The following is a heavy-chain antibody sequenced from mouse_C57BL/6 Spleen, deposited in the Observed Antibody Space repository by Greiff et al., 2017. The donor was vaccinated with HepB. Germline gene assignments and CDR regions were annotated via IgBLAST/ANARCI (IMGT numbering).Heavy chain of an antibody. V-gene: IGHV5-16*01. Sequence: DVKLVESEGGLVQPGSSMKLSCTASGFTFSDYYMAWVRQVPEKGLEWVANINYDGSSTYYLDSLKSRFIISRDNAKNILYLQMSSLKSEDTATYYCARAPDYYGTGWYFDVWGTGTTVTVSS. CDR3: ARAPDYYGTGWYFDV. CDR2: INYDGSST. CDR1: GFTFSDYY. D-gene: IGHD1-1*01. J-gene: IGHJ1*03.